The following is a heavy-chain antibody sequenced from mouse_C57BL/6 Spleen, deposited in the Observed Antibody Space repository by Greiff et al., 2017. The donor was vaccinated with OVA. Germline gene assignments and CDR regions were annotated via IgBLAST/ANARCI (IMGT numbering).Heavy chain of an antibody. CDR3: ARWPGQLRLQGYAMDY. CDR2: IYPGSGST. CDR1: GYTFTSYW. V-gene: IGHV1-55*01. J-gene: IGHJ4*01. Sequence: QVQLQQPGAELVKPGASVKMSCKASGYTFTSYWITWVKQRPGQGLEWIGDIYPGSGSTNYNEKFKSKATLTVDTSSSTAYMQLSSLTSEDSAVYYCARWPGQLRLQGYAMDYWGQGTSVTVSS. D-gene: IGHD3-2*02.